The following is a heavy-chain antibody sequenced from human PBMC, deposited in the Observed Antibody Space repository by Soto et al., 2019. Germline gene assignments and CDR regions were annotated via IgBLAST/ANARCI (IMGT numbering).Heavy chain of an antibody. V-gene: IGHV1-69*01. D-gene: IGHD3-10*01. Sequence: QVQLVQSGAEVKKPGSSVKVSCKASGGTFSSYAISWVRQAPGQGLEWMGGIIPIFGTANYAQKFQGRVTITADEATSTAYMELSSLRSEDTAVYYCARDRYIYGSWSYRGDFDYWGQGTLVTVSS. CDR3: ARDRYIYGSWSYRGDFDY. J-gene: IGHJ4*02. CDR2: IIPIFGTA. CDR1: GGTFSSYA.